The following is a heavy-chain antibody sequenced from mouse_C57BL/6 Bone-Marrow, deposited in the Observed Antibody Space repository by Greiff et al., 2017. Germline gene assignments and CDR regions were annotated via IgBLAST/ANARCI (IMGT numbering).Heavy chain of an antibody. CDR2: IRLKSDNYAT. J-gene: IGHJ2*01. D-gene: IGHD1-1*01. Sequence: EVKVEESGGGLVQPGGSMKLSCVASGFTFSNYWMNWVRQSPEQGLEWVAQIRLKSDNYATHYAESVKGRFTISRDDSKSSVYLQMNNLRAEDTVIYYCTGGYYSSSLGYWGQGTTLTVAS. CDR3: TGGYYSSSLGY. CDR1: GFTFSNYW. V-gene: IGHV6-3*01.